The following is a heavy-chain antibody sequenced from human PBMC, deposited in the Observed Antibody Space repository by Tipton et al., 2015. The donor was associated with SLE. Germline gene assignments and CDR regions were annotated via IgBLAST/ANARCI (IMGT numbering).Heavy chain of an antibody. CDR2: IYPGDSDT. Sequence: QLVQSGAEVKKPGESLKISCKGSGNSFTNYWIGWVRQMPGKGLEWMGSIYPGDSDTRYSPSFQGQVTISVDRSVSPAYLQWRSLKASDTAMYYCARGLSHYYYMDVWGKGTTVTVSS. CDR3: ARGLSHYYYMDV. CDR1: GNSFTNYW. V-gene: IGHV5-51*03. J-gene: IGHJ6*03. D-gene: IGHD2/OR15-2a*01.